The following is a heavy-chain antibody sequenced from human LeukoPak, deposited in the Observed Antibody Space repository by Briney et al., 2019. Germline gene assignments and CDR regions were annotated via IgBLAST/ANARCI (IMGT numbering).Heavy chain of an antibody. CDR2: IIPIFGTA. CDR1: GGTFSSYA. V-gene: IGHV1-69*01. CDR3: AREASSGWYFDY. Sequence: ASVKVSCKASGGTFSSYAISWVRQALGQGLEWMGGIIPIFGTANYAQKFQGRVTITADESTSTAYMELSSLRSEDTAVYYCAREASSGWYFDYWGQGTLVTVSS. J-gene: IGHJ4*02. D-gene: IGHD6-19*01.